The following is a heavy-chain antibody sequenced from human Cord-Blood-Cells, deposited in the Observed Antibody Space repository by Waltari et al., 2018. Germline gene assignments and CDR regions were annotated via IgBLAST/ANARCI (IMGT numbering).Heavy chain of an antibody. Sequence: QVQLVESGGGVVQPGRSLRLSCAASGFTFSSYGMHWVRQAPGKGLEWVAVRWYDGSNKYYADSVKGRFTISRDNSKNTLYLQMNSLRSEDTAVYYCARDGRSGYDYWGQGTLVTVSS. CDR1: GFTFSSYG. V-gene: IGHV3-33*01. CDR3: ARDGRSGYDY. D-gene: IGHD3-22*01. J-gene: IGHJ4*02. CDR2: RWYDGSNK.